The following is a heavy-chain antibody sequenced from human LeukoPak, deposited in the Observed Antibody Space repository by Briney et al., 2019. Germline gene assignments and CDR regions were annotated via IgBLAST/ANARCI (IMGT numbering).Heavy chain of an antibody. CDR2: IYYSGST. CDR1: GDSISSYY. J-gene: IGHJ4*02. Sequence: SETLSLTCTVSGDSISSYYWSWIRQPPGKGLEWIGYIYYSGSTNYNPSLKSRVTISVDTSKNQFSLKLSSVTAADTAVYYCARAAIGGLFDYWGQGTLVTVSS. CDR3: ARAAIGGLFDY. V-gene: IGHV4-59*12.